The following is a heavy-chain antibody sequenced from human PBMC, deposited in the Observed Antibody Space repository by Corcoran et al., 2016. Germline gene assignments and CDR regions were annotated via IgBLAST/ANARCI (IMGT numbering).Heavy chain of an antibody. CDR2: IYYSGST. V-gene: IGHV4-39*07. Sequence: QLQLQESGPGLVKPWETLSLTCSVSGGSISSSSYNWGGMRQPQGKGLEWIGSIYYSGSTYYNTSLKSRVTISVDTSKNQFSLKLSSVNAADTAVYYWARDKCSVGGFDIWGQGTMVTVSS. CDR1: GGSISSSSYN. D-gene: IGHD2-15*01. CDR3: ARDKCSVGGFDI. J-gene: IGHJ3*02.